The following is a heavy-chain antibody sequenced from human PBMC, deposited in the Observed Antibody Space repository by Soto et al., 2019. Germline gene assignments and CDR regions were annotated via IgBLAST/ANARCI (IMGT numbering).Heavy chain of an antibody. D-gene: IGHD5-12*01. Sequence: GGFLRLSCAASGFSFSSYGRHWVRQAPGKGLEWVAVIWYDGSNKYYADSVKGRFTISRDNSKNTLYLQMNSLRAEDKAVYFCARDPSYDCNYSDYWGQGTLVTVSS. CDR3: ARDPSYDCNYSDY. J-gene: IGHJ4*02. CDR1: GFSFSSYG. CDR2: IWYDGSNK. V-gene: IGHV3-33*01.